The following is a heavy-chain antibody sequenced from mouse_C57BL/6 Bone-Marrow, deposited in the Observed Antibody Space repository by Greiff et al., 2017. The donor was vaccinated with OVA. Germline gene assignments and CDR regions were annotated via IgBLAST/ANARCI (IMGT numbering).Heavy chain of an antibody. J-gene: IGHJ2*01. CDR1: GYSITSGYD. Sequence: EVKLQESGPGMVKPSQSLSLTCTVTGYSITSGYDWHWIRHFPGNKLEWMGYISYSGSTNYNPSLKSRISITHDTSKNHFFLKLNSVTTEDTATYYCARANYYGSSFYYFDYWGQGTTLTVSS. CDR2: ISYSGST. V-gene: IGHV3-1*01. CDR3: ARANYYGSSFYYFDY. D-gene: IGHD1-1*01.